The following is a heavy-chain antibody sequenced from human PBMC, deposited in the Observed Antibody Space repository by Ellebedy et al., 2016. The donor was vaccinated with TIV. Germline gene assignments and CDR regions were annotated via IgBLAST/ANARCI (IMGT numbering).Heavy chain of an antibody. CDR1: GGSFSGYY. CDR3: ARGHHGATYGSGSYLDY. Sequence: SETLSLTXAVYGGSFSGYYWSWIRQPPGKGLEWIGEINHSGSTNYNPSLKSRVTISVDTSKNQFSLKLSSVTAADTAVYYCARGHHGATYGSGSYLDYWGQGTLVTVSS. J-gene: IGHJ4*02. CDR2: INHSGST. D-gene: IGHD3-10*01. V-gene: IGHV4-34*01.